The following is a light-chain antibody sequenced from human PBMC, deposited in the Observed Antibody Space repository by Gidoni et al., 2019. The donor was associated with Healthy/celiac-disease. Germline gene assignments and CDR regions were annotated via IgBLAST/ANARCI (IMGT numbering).Light chain of an antibody. V-gene: IGKV3-15*01. J-gene: IGKJ4*01. CDR1: QRVSSN. Sequence: EIVMTQSPATLSVSPGERATLYCRASQRVSSNLAWYQQKPGQASRLLIYGASTRATGIPARFSGSGSGTEFTLTISSLQSEDFAVYYCQKYNNWPLTFGGGTKVEIK. CDR2: GAS. CDR3: QKYNNWPLT.